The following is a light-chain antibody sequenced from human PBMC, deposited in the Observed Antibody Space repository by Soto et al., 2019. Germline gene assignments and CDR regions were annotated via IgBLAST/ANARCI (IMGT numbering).Light chain of an antibody. V-gene: IGLV2-8*01. J-gene: IGLJ1*01. CDR2: EVS. CDR1: SSDVGGYNY. Sequence: QSALTQPPSASGSPGQSVTISCTGTSSDVGGYNYVSWYQQHPGKAPKLMIYEVSKRPSGVPDRFSGSKSGNTSSLAVSGLEAEDEADYYCSSYAGSNNLGRVFGYGTKLTVL. CDR3: SSYAGSNNLGRV.